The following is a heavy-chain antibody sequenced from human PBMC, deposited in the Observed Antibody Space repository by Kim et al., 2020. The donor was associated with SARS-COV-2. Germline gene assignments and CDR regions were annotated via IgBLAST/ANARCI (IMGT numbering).Heavy chain of an antibody. J-gene: IGHJ5*02. CDR2: ISAYNGNT. D-gene: IGHD1-26*01. V-gene: IGHV1-18*04. CDR3: ARPKMDWSYGSWFDP. Sequence: ASVKVSCKASGYTFTSYGISWVRQAPGQGLEWMGWISAYNGNTNYAQKLQGRVTMTTDTSTSTAYMELRSLRSDDTAVYYCARPKMDWSYGSWFDPWGQGTLVTVSS. CDR1: GYTFTSYG.